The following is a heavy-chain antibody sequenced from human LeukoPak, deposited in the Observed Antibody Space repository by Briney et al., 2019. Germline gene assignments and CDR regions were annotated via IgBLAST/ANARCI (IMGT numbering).Heavy chain of an antibody. CDR3: VRWGPSPSDY. J-gene: IGHJ4*02. CDR2: NSAYNGNT. CDR1: GYIFINHG. V-gene: IGHV1-18*01. Sequence: ASVKVSCKASGYIFINHGIAWVRQAPGQGLEYMGWNSAYNGNTDYAQNLQGRVTMTTDTSTTTAYMELRSLTSDDTAVYYCVRWGPSPSDYWGQGTLVTVSS. D-gene: IGHD3-16*01.